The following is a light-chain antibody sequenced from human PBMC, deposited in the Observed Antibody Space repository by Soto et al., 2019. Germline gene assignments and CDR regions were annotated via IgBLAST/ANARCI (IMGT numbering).Light chain of an antibody. CDR3: QQSDSYTLT. J-gene: IGKJ4*01. CDR1: QSIGRW. V-gene: IGKV1-5*03. Sequence: DIQMTQSPSTLSASPGDTVTITCRSSQSIGRWLAWHQQEAGKDPTILIYKASSLASGVPSRFSGSGSGTEFNLSISRLQTDDFATYECQQSDSYTLTFGEGTKVEI. CDR2: KAS.